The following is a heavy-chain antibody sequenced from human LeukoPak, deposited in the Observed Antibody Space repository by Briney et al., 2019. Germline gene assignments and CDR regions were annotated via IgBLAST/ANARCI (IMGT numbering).Heavy chain of an antibody. CDR2: IGYDGSNK. CDR3: AKDRDGIAVAESGPDY. D-gene: IGHD6-19*01. V-gene: IGHV3-30*02. J-gene: IGHJ4*02. Sequence: GGSVRLSCAASGFTFSSYCVSWVREAPGKGLEWVSTIGYDGSNKYYAASVKGRFTISRDNSKNTLYLQMNSLRAEDTAVYYCAKDRDGIAVAESGPDYWGQGTLVTVSS. CDR1: GFTFSSYC.